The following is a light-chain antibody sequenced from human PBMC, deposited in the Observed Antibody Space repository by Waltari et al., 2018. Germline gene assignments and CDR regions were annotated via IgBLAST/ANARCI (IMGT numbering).Light chain of an antibody. CDR3: SSYTSSITLE. J-gene: IGLJ3*02. CDR1: NSDVGAYNF. V-gene: IGLV2-14*01. CDR2: DVN. Sequence: QSALTQPASVSGSPGQSITLSCTGTNSDVGAYNFVSWYQQHPGKAPKLMIYDVNNRPSGVSNRFSGSKSGNTASLTISGLQAEDEADYYCSSYTSSITLEFGGGTQLTVL.